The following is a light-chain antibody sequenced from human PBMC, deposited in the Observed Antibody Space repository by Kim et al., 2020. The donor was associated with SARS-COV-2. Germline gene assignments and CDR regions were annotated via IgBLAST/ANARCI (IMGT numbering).Light chain of an antibody. Sequence: EIVMTQSPATLSVSPGERATLSCRASQSVSSNLAWYQQKPGQSPRLLIYAASTRATGIPARFSGSGSGTEFTLTISSLQSEDFAVYYCQQYNKWPPYTFGQGTKLEI. CDR3: QQYNKWPPYT. CDR2: AAS. J-gene: IGKJ2*01. V-gene: IGKV3-15*01. CDR1: QSVSSN.